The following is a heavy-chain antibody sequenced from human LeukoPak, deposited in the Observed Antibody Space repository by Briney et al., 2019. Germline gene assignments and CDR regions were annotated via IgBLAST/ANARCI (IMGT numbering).Heavy chain of an antibody. CDR1: GGSISSYY. V-gene: IGHV4-4*09. CDR3: ARHGDVRYFDWLKDGFDY. D-gene: IGHD3-9*01. J-gene: IGHJ4*02. Sequence: SETLSLTCTVFGGSISSYYWSWIRKPSGKGLEWIGYIYNSGITNKNPSLKSRVTISGDTSKNQFSLKLSSVTAADTAVYYCARHGDVRYFDWLKDGFDYWGQGTLVTVSS. CDR2: IYNSGIT.